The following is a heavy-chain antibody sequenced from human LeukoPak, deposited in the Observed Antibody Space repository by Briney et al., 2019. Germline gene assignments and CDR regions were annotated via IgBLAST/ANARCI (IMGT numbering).Heavy chain of an antibody. CDR2: ISYDGSNK. Sequence: GRSLRLSCADSGSTFSSYAMHWVRQAPGKGLEWVAVISYDGSNKYYADSVKGRFTISRDNSKNTLYLQMNSLRAEDTAVYYCARDRGIVVVVAAQFDYWGQGTLVTVSS. J-gene: IGHJ4*02. V-gene: IGHV3-30*04. D-gene: IGHD2-15*01. CDR3: ARDRGIVVVVAAQFDY. CDR1: GSTFSSYA.